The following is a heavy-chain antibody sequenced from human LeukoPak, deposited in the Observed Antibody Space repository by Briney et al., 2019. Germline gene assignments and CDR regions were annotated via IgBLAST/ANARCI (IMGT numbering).Heavy chain of an antibody. Sequence: EASVKVSCTASGYTFTSYGISWVRQAPGQGLEWMGWINPNSGGTNYAQKFQGWVTMTRDTSISTAYMELSRLRSDDTAVYYCAREYDNYADYWGQGTLVTVSS. CDR3: AREYDNYADY. CDR2: INPNSGGT. D-gene: IGHD3-9*01. V-gene: IGHV1-2*04. J-gene: IGHJ4*02. CDR1: GYTFTSYG.